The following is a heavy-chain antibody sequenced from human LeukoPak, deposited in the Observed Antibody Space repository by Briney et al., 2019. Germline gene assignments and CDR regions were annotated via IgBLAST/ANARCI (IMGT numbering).Heavy chain of an antibody. J-gene: IGHJ3*02. V-gene: IGHV3-48*02. CDR1: GSTLSSSS. Sequence: PGGSLRLSCAASGSTLSSSSMNWVRQAPGKGLEWVLYISSSSNTIYYADSVKGRFTISRDNAKNSLYLQMNSLRDEDTAVYYCARDHGGDGVFDIWGQGTMVTVSS. D-gene: IGHD4-23*01. CDR3: ARDHGGDGVFDI. CDR2: ISSSSNTI.